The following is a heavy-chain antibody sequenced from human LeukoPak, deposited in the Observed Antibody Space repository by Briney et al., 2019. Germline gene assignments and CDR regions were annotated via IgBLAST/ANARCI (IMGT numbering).Heavy chain of an antibody. CDR3: ARAPNYSGWGRPFGEV. V-gene: IGHV1-18*01. D-gene: IGHD3-10*01. J-gene: IGHJ4*02. CDR1: GYTFTNYG. CDR2: ISGYNGDT. Sequence: GASVKISCKSSGYTFTNYGISWVRQAPGQGLEWMGWISGYNGDTRYAQDLQGRVTVTTDTSTSTSYMELRSLRSDDTAVYYCARAPNYSGWGRPFGEVWGQGTPVTVSS.